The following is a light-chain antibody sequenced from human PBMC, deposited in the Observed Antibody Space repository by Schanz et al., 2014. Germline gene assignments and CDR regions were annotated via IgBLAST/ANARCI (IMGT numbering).Light chain of an antibody. V-gene: IGKV1-39*01. Sequence: DIQMTQSPSSLSASVGDRVTITCRASQSVTTWLAWYQQRPGKAPKLLIYAASSLQSGVPSRFRCSGSGKDFPPTISSLQPEDFATYYWQQSYSSPPTFGQGTKGEIK. CDR2: AAS. CDR3: QQSYSSPPT. J-gene: IGKJ1*01. CDR1: QSVTTW.